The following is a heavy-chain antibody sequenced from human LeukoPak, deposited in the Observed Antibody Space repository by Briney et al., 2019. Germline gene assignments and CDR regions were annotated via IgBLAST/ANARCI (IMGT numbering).Heavy chain of an antibody. CDR3: ARDSSYRYSYGTNFDY. CDR1: GGSFSSYA. CDR2: IISILGIA. Sequence: GASVKVSCEASGGSFSSYAVRWVRPAPGQGLGWGGRIISILGIANYAQKFQGRVTMTADKSTSTAYMELSSLRSEDTAVYYCARDSSYRYSYGTNFDYWGQGTLVTVSS. J-gene: IGHJ4*02. V-gene: IGHV1-69*04. D-gene: IGHD5-18*01.